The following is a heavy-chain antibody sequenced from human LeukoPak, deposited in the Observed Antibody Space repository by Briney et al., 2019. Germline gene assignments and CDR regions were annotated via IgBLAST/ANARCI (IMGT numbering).Heavy chain of an antibody. V-gene: IGHV1-2*02. J-gene: IGHJ4*02. CDR3: ARDERYDSSGYPFDY. CDR1: GYTFTGYF. D-gene: IGHD3-22*01. CDR2: INPNSGDT. Sequence: GASVKVSCKASGYTFTGYFIHWVRQAPGQGLEWMGWINPNSGDTNYPQKFQGRVTMTRDTSISTAYVDLNRLRSDDTAVYYCARDERYDSSGYPFDYWGQGTLVTVSS.